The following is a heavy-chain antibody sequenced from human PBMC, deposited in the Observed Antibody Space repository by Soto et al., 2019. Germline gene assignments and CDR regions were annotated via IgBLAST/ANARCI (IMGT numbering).Heavy chain of an antibody. CDR1: GFSVSSRY. D-gene: IGHD2-15*01. J-gene: IGHJ4*02. V-gene: IGHV3-53*02. Sequence: EVRLVETGGGLIQPGGSLRLSCAASGFSVSSRYMTWVRQAPGKGLEWVSVIYSGGLTFYADSVKGRFAISRDNSKNTLYLQMNSLRPDDTAVYFCARGLGFCSGGSCYDDWGQGTLVTVSS. CDR2: IYSGGLT. CDR3: ARGLGFCSGGSCYDD.